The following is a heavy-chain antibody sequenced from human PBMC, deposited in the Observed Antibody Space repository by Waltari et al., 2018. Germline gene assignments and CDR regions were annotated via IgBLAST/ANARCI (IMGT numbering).Heavy chain of an antibody. CDR2: ITGIEAT. CDR3: AKPVYNWDDPLHS. V-gene: IGHV3-23*01. D-gene: IGHD1-20*01. Sequence: EVQLLESGGGLVLPGGSLRLSCAASGFTFSNYAINWVRQAPGTGLGGVSAITGIEATYYTDSVKGRFTISRDTSKNTVYLQMNSLRADDTAVYYCAKPVYNWDDPLHSWGQGTLVTVSS. CDR1: GFTFSNYA. J-gene: IGHJ4*02.